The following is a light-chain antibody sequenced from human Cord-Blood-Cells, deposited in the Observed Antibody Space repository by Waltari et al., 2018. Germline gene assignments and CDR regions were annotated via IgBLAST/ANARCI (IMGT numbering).Light chain of an antibody. V-gene: IGKV1-39*01. CDR2: AAS. Sequence: DIQMTQSPSSLSASVGDRVTITCRASQSISSHLNWYQKKPGKAPKLLIYAASSLQSGVPSRFSGSGSGTDFTLTSSSLQPEDFSTDVCQQSYSTPYAFGHGTKLEIK. J-gene: IGKJ2*01. CDR1: QSISSH. CDR3: QQSYSTPYA.